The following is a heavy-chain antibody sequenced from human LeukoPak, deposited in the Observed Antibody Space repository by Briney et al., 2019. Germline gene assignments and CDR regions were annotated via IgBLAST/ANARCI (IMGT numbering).Heavy chain of an antibody. CDR3: ARGLVGATDAY. J-gene: IGHJ4*02. D-gene: IGHD1-26*01. CDR2: ISSSGSTI. CDR1: GFTFSSYE. Sequence: GGSLRLSCAASGFTFSSYEMNWVRQAPGEGLEWVSYISSSGSTIYYADSVKGRFTISRDNAKNSLYLQKNSLRAEDTAVYYCARGLVGATDAYWGQGTLVTASS. V-gene: IGHV3-48*03.